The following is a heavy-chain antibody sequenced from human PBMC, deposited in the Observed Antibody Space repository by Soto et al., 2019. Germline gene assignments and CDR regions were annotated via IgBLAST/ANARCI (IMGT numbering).Heavy chain of an antibody. V-gene: IGHV1-18*01. J-gene: IGHJ5*02. D-gene: IGHD3-9*01. Sequence: ASVKVSCKAFGYTFTHYGISWVRQAPGQGLEWMGWISAYDGNTNYAQKLQGRGTMTTDKFTDTAYMELRSLRSDDTAVYYCARDSNYDILTGYYTNWFDPWGQGTLVTVSS. CDR3: ARDSNYDILTGYYTNWFDP. CDR1: GYTFTHYG. CDR2: ISAYDGNT.